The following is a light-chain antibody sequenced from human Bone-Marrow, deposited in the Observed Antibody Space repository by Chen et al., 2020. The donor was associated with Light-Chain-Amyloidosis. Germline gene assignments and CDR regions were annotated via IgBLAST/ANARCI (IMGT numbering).Light chain of an antibody. CDR3: QQYGTSPLA. CDR2: GSS. V-gene: IGKV3-20*01. Sequence: EIVLTQSPGTLSLSPGEGANLSCRASQTISSNYLTWSQQKFGKATRLLIYGSSSRATGIPDRFTGSQSGTDFTLTINRLAPEGFAMYYCQQYGTSPLAFGGGTKVGIK. CDR1: QTISSNY. J-gene: IGKJ4*01.